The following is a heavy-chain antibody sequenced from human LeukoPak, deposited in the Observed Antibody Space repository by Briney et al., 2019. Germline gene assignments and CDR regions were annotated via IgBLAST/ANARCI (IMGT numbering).Heavy chain of an antibody. CDR2: IKQDGREI. CDR1: GFTFSSYW. CDR3: TSWGDTTAEYFQR. V-gene: IGHV3-7*01. D-gene: IGHD2-21*02. Sequence: GGSLRLSCAASGFTFSSYWMSWVRQAPGKGLEWVANIKQDGREIYYVDSVKGRFTISRDNAQNSMYLQMNSLRVEDTAVYYCTSWGDTTAEYFQRWGQGTLVTVSS. J-gene: IGHJ1*01.